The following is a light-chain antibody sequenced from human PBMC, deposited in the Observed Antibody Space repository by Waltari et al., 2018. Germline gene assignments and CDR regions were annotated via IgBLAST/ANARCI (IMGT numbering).Light chain of an antibody. V-gene: IGKV3-20*01. Sequence: EIVLTQSPGTLSLSPGEGATLSCRASQSITNTYLAWYQQKPGQAPRLLIYGASTRATGIPERFSGSGSGTDFTLTISRLEPEDFAVFYCQQYGSSLWTFGQGTKVEIK. CDR1: QSITNTY. CDR3: QQYGSSLWT. CDR2: GAS. J-gene: IGKJ1*01.